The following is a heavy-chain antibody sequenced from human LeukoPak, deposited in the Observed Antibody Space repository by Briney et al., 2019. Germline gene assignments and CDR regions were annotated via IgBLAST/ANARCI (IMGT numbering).Heavy chain of an antibody. CDR1: GFTFSSYV. J-gene: IGHJ4*02. CDR3: ASTSGYTHYYFDY. D-gene: IGHD5-12*01. CDR2: ISGSGDST. Sequence: GGSLRLSCAASGFTFSSYVMSWVRQAPGKGLEWVSVISGSGDSTYYADSVKGRFTISRDNSKNTLYLQMNSLRAEDTAVYYCASTSGYTHYYFDYWGQGTLVTVSS. V-gene: IGHV3-23*01.